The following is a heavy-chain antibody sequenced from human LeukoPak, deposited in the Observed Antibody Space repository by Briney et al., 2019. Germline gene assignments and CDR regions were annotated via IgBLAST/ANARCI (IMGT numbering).Heavy chain of an antibody. Sequence: RLWESLKISCKASGYTFTHQWIGWVRQKSGSGIEWMGIIYPRDSDTRYSPSFQGHVTISADTSINTAYLEWSRLEASDTGIYYCARHSDVIGAIWGQGTLVTVSS. CDR3: ARHSDVIGAI. CDR1: GYTFTHQW. D-gene: IGHD3-10*01. J-gene: IGHJ4*02. CDR2: IYPRDSDT. V-gene: IGHV5-51*01.